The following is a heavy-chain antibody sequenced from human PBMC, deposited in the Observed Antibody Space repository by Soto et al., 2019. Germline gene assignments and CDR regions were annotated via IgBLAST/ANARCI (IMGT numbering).Heavy chain of an antibody. Sequence: ASVKVSCKASGGTFSSYTISWVRQAPGQGLEWMGRIIPILGIANYAQKFQGRVTITADKSTSTAYMELSSLRSEDTAVYYCATLNGDCTNGVCADYWGQGTLVTVSS. CDR1: GGTFSSYT. J-gene: IGHJ4*02. CDR2: IIPILGIA. V-gene: IGHV1-69*02. CDR3: ATLNGDCTNGVCADY. D-gene: IGHD2-8*01.